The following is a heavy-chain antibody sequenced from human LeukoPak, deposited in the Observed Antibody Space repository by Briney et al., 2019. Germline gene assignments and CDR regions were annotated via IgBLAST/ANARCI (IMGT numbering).Heavy chain of an antibody. CDR2: INTNTGNP. CDR3: ARGGSSSWYRLDY. D-gene: IGHD6-13*01. J-gene: IGHJ4*02. CDR1: GYTFTSYG. Sequence: ASVKVSCKASGYTFTSYGISWVRQAPGQGLEWMGWINTNTGNPTYAQGFTGRFVFSLDTSVSTAYLQISSLKAEDTAVYYCARGGSSSWYRLDYWGQGTLVTVSS. V-gene: IGHV7-4-1*02.